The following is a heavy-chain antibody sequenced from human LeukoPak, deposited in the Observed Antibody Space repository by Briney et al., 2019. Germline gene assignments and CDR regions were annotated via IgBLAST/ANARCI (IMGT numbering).Heavy chain of an antibody. CDR1: GYIFTSYG. CDR2: ISVYNGNT. D-gene: IGHD3-22*01. V-gene: IGHV1-18*01. J-gene: IGHJ5*02. CDR3: ARDINGYYYDSHGYYPTDL. Sequence: VASVKVSCKASGYIFTSYGISWVRQAPGQGLEWMVWISVYNGNTNYPQRLQGRVTMTTDTSTTTAYMELRSLRSDDTAVYYCARDINGYYYDSHGYYPTDLWGQGTLVTVSS.